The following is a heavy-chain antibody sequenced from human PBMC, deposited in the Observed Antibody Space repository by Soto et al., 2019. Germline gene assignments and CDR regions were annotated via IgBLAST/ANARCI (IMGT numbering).Heavy chain of an antibody. CDR3: ARLGQFDF. V-gene: IGHV3-11*01. CDR1: GFIFSDYY. J-gene: IGHJ4*02. CDR2: ISGSGDTI. Sequence: QVQLVQSGGGLVRPGGSLRLSCEASGFIFSDYYMAWIRQAPGKGLEWDSYISGSGDTIYYADSVKGRFTISRDSAKDSLYLQMNTLRDEDTAIYYCARLGQFDFWGQGTVVTVSS.